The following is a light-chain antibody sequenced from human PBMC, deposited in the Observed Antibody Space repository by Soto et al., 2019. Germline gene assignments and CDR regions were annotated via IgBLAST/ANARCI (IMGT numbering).Light chain of an antibody. CDR2: DVS. CDR1: QDIRGA. CDR3: QQFNTYPLP. Sequence: AIQLTQSPSSLSASVGDRVTITCRASQDIRGALAWYEQKPGNAPKLLIFDVSTLQSGVPSRFSGSGSGTDFTLPISSLQPEDFGTYYCQQFNTYPLPFGQGTRLEIK. J-gene: IGKJ5*01. V-gene: IGKV1-13*02.